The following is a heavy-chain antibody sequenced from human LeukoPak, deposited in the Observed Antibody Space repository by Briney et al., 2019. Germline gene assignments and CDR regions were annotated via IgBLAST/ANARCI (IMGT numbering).Heavy chain of an antibody. V-gene: IGHV4-34*01. Sequence: SETLSLTCAVYGWSFSAYYWTWIRQPPGKGLEWIGEVNHSGSSNYNSSLRSRVTISVDTSYKQFSLRLSSVTAADTAVYYCAPRGDIEHSYVYGKWFDPWGQGTLVTVSS. CDR3: APRGDIEHSYVYGKWFDP. CDR1: GWSFSAYY. J-gene: IGHJ5*02. CDR2: VNHSGSS. D-gene: IGHD5-18*01.